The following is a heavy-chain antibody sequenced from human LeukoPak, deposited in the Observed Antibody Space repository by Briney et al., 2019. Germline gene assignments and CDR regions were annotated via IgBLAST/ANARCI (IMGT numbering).Heavy chain of an antibody. J-gene: IGHJ4*02. V-gene: IGHV4-59*12. D-gene: IGHD1-26*01. CDR3: SRESGPFSPFGF. CDR1: GGSISDYY. Sequence: SETLSLTCTVSGGSISDYYWIWIRQPPGKGLEWIGDINYSGRTNYNPSLKSRVTTSLDTSKKQISLRLTSVTAADTAVYYCSRESGPFSPFGFWGQGTLVSVHS. CDR2: INYSGRT.